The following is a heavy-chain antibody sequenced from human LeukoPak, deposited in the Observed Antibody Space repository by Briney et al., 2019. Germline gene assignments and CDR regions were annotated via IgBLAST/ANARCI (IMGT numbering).Heavy chain of an antibody. Sequence: KPSETLSLTCAVYGGSFSGYYWSWIRQPPGKGLEWIGEINHSGSTNYNPSLKSRVTMSVDTSKNQFSLKLSSVTAADTAVYYCVRVRQLAFDYWGQGTLVTVSS. CDR1: GGSFSGYY. CDR2: INHSGST. D-gene: IGHD6-6*01. CDR3: VRVRQLAFDY. V-gene: IGHV4-34*01. J-gene: IGHJ4*02.